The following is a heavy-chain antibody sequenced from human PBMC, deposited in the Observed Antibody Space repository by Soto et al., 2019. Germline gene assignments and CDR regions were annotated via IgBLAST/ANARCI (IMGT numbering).Heavy chain of an antibody. D-gene: IGHD3-10*01. J-gene: IGHJ4*02. V-gene: IGHV1-69*13. CDR1: GGTFSSYA. CDR3: ARDYYGSGSYYNPRPYYFDY. CDR2: IIPIFGTA. Sequence: SVKVSCKASGGTFSSYAISWVRQAPGQGLEWMGGIIPIFGTANYAQKFQGRVTITADESTSTAYMELSSPRSEDTAVYYCARDYYGSGSYYNPRPYYFDYWGQGTLVTVSS.